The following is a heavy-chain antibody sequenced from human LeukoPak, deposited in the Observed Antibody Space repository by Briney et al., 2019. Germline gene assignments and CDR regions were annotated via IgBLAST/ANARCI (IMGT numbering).Heavy chain of an antibody. Sequence: GGSLRLSCAASGFTFSSYSMNWVRQAPGKGLEWVSSISTSSSYIYYADSVKGRFTISRDNAKNSLYLQMNSLRAEDTTVYYCARGATVRTPPVDYWGQGTLVTVSS. V-gene: IGHV3-21*01. CDR1: GFTFSSYS. J-gene: IGHJ4*02. D-gene: IGHD4-23*01. CDR3: ARGATVRTPPVDY. CDR2: ISTSSSYI.